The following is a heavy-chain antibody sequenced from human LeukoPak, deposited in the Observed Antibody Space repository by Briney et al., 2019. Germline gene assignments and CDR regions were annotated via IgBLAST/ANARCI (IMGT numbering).Heavy chain of an antibody. CDR2: ISWNSGSI. Sequence: GGSLRLSCAASGFTFDDYAMHWVRQAPGKGLEWVSGISWNSGSIGYADSVKGRFTISRDNAKNSLYLQMNSLRAEDAALYYCAKEQDLSRYSSSWYYFDYWGQGTLVTVSS. D-gene: IGHD6-13*01. CDR1: GFTFDDYA. J-gene: IGHJ4*02. CDR3: AKEQDLSRYSSSWYYFDY. V-gene: IGHV3-9*01.